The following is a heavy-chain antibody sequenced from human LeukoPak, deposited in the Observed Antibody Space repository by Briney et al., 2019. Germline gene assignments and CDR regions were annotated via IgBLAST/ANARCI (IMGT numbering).Heavy chain of an antibody. J-gene: IGHJ5*02. Sequence: DPGGSLRLSCAASGFTFSSYGMHWVRQAPGKGLEWVAVISYDGSNKYYADSVKGRFTISRDNSKNTLYLQMNSLRAEDTAVYYCAKEGDCSGGSCYGGLDPWGQGTLVTVSS. CDR2: ISYDGSNK. V-gene: IGHV3-30*18. D-gene: IGHD2-15*01. CDR1: GFTFSSYG. CDR3: AKEGDCSGGSCYGGLDP.